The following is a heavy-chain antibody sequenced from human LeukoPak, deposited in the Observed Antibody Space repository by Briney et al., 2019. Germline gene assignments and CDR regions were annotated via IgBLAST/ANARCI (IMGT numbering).Heavy chain of an antibody. CDR2: ISGSGVST. D-gene: IGHD4-11*01. V-gene: IGHV3-23*01. Sequence: GGSLRLSCAASGFTFSSYAMSWVRQAPGKGLEWVSAISGSGVSTYYADSVKGRFTISRDNSKNTLYLQMNSLRAEDTAVYYCAKGGAYSNYVHLDYWGQGTLVTVSS. J-gene: IGHJ4*02. CDR3: AKGGAYSNYVHLDY. CDR1: GFTFSSYA.